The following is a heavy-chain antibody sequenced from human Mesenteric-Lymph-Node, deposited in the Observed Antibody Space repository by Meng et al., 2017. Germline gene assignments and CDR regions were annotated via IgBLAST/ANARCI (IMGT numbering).Heavy chain of an antibody. CDR1: GFTFSSYA. J-gene: IGHJ4*02. CDR2: ISGSGGST. CDR3: ARDVRYGSGIPTPGHDDY. V-gene: IGHV3-23*01. Sequence: GESLKISCAASGFTFSSYAMSWVRQAPGKGLEWVSAISGSGGSTYYADSVKGRFTISRDNSKNTLYLQMNSLRAEDTAVYYCARDVRYGSGIPTPGHDDYWGQGTLVTVSS. D-gene: IGHD3-10*01.